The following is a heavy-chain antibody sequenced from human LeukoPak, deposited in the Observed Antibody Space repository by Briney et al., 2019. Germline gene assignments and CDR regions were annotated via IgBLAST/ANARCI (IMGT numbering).Heavy chain of an antibody. Sequence: KTSETLSLTCTVSGGSISSGIYYWAWIRQPPGKGLGWIGSIYYRGNTYYNPSLKSRVTLSVDTSKNQFSLNLSSVTAADTAVYYCARHGDGGPAEHFRHWGQGTLVTVSS. J-gene: IGHJ1*01. CDR2: IYYRGNT. D-gene: IGHD4-23*01. CDR3: ARHGDGGPAEHFRH. CDR1: GGSISSGIYY. V-gene: IGHV4-39*01.